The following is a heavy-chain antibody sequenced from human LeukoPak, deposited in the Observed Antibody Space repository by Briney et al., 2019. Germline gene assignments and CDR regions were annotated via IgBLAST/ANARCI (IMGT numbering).Heavy chain of an antibody. CDR2: IYSDGST. Sequence: PGGSLRLSCTASGFTVSSNYMSWVRQAPGKGLEWVSVIYSDGSTYYADSVKGRFTISRDNSKNTLYLQMNSLRAEDTAVYYCARNYDYVSISGLVFDYWGQGTLVTVSS. V-gene: IGHV3-53*01. CDR3: ARNYDYVSISGLVFDY. J-gene: IGHJ4*02. CDR1: GFTVSSNY. D-gene: IGHD3-16*01.